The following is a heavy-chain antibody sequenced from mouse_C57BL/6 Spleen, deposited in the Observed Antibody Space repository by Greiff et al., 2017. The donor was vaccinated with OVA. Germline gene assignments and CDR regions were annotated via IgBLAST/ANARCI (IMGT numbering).Heavy chain of an antibody. CDR1: GYTFTSYW. D-gene: IGHD2-1*01. J-gene: IGHJ2*01. CDR2: IYPCSGGT. CDR3: ASKYGNECDY. V-gene: IGHV1-55*01. Sequence: QVQLKQPGAELVKPGASVKMSCKASGYTFTSYWITWVKQRPGQGLEWIGDIYPCSGGTNYNEKFKSKATLTVDTSSSTAYMQLSSLTSEDSAVYYCASKYGNECDYWGQGTTLTVSS.